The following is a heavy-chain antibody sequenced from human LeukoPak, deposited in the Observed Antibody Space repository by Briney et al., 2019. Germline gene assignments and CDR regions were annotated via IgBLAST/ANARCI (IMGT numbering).Heavy chain of an antibody. D-gene: IGHD1-26*01. CDR3: VRGTNMWAWFLGL. CDR1: GGSISPYY. V-gene: IGHV4-59*01. Sequence: SETLSLTCTVSGGSISPYYWSWIRQPPGKGLGWIGYIHYSGDTNYNPSLKSRVTISADTSKNQFSLSLISVTAADTAMYYCVRGTNMWAWFLGLRGRGTLVTVSS. J-gene: IGHJ2*01. CDR2: IHYSGDT.